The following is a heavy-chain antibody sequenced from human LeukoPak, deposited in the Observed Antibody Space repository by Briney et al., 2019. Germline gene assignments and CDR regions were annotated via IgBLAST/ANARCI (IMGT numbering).Heavy chain of an antibody. Sequence: PGGSLRLSCAASGFXFSGYSMNWVRQAPGKGLEWVSSICSSSSYIYYADSVKGRFTISRDNAKNSLYLQMNSLRAEDTAVYYCARGGRAYYYDSSGYYGDYWGQGTLVTVSS. CDR2: ICSSSSYI. D-gene: IGHD3-22*01. CDR1: GFXFSGYS. V-gene: IGHV3-21*01. CDR3: ARGGRAYYYDSSGYYGDY. J-gene: IGHJ4*02.